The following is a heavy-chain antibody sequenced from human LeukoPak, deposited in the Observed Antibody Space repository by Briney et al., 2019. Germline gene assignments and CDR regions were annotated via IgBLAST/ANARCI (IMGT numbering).Heavy chain of an antibody. CDR2: ISSSGSTI. CDR3: TTDPLRPNWLDP. CDR1: GFTFSDYY. Sequence: GGSLRLSCAASGFTFSDYYMSWIRQAPGKGLEWVSYISSSGSTIYYADSVKGRFTISRDNAKNSLYLQMNSLRAEDTAVYYCTTDPLRPNWLDPWGQGTLVTVSS. V-gene: IGHV3-11*04. D-gene: IGHD3-3*01. J-gene: IGHJ5*02.